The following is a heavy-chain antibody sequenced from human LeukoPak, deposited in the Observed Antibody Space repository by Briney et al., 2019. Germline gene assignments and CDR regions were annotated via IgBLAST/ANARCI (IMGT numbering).Heavy chain of an antibody. CDR3: ARGSESNAFDI. J-gene: IGHJ3*02. Sequence: SETLSLTCTVSGGSISSSIYYWGWIRQPPGKGLEWIGSIYYSGSTYYNPSLKSRVTISVDTSKNQFSLKLSSVTAADTAVYYCARGSESNAFDIWGQGTMVTVSS. CDR1: GGSISSSIYY. D-gene: IGHD1-14*01. CDR2: IYYSGST. V-gene: IGHV4-39*07.